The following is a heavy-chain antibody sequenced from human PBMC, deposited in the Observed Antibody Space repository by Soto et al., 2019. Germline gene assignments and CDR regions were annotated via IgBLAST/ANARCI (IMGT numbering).Heavy chain of an antibody. CDR1: GGSISSGDYY. CDR3: ARVGGFGATTIDY. CDR2: IYYSGST. V-gene: IGHV4-30-4*01. Sequence: QVQLQESGPGLVKPSQTLSLTCTVSGGSISSGDYYWSWIRQPPGKGLEWIGYIYYSGSTYYNPSLTSRVTISVDTSKNQFSLKLSSVTAADTAVDYCARVGGFGATTIDYWGQGTLVTVSS. J-gene: IGHJ4*02. D-gene: IGHD3-10*01.